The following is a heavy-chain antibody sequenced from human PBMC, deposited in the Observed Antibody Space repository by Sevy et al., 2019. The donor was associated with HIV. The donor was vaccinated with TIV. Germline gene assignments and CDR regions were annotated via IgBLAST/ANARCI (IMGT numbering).Heavy chain of an antibody. CDR2: IKSKTDGGTT. V-gene: IGHV3-15*01. CDR3: TTDRQFGGYDPVPFYYYMDV. Sequence: GGSLRLSCAASGLTVSNAWMSWVRQAPGKGLEWVGRIKSKTDGGTTDYAAPVKGRFTISRDDSKNTLYLQMNSLKTEDTAVYYCTTDRQFGGYDPVPFYYYMDVWGKGTTVTVSS. D-gene: IGHD5-12*01. CDR1: GLTVSNAW. J-gene: IGHJ6*03.